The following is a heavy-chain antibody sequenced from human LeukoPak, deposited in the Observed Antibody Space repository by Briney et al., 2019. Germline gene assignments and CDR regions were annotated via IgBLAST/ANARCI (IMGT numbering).Heavy chain of an antibody. Sequence: PSETLSLTCTVSGGSISSSSYYWGWIRQPPGKGLEWIGSIYYSGSTYYNPSLKSRVTISVDTSKNQFSLKLSSVTAADTAVYYCARLHWSGYYSGWFDPWGQGTLVTVSS. V-gene: IGHV4-39*01. CDR3: ARLHWSGYYSGWFDP. J-gene: IGHJ5*02. CDR1: GGSISSSSYY. CDR2: IYYSGST. D-gene: IGHD3-3*01.